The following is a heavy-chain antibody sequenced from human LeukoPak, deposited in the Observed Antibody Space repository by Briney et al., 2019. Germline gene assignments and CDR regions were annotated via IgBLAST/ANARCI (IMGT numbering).Heavy chain of an antibody. J-gene: IGHJ4*02. CDR2: ISSSSSTI. Sequence: GGSLRLSCAASGFTFSSYSMNWVRQAPGKGLEWVSYISSSSSTIYYADSVKGRFTISRDNAKNSLYLQMNSLRAEDTAVYYCASNRVVARGGYWGQGTLVTVSS. CDR3: ASNRVVARGGY. D-gene: IGHD2-2*01. CDR1: GFTFSSYS. V-gene: IGHV3-48*04.